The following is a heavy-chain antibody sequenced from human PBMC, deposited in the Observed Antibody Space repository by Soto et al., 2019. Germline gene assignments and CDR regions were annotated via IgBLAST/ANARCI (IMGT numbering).Heavy chain of an antibody. V-gene: IGHV2-5*02. CDR1: GFSLSTSGVG. D-gene: IGHD4-17*01. CDR3: AHLDYGDYVIDY. J-gene: IGHJ4*02. CDR2: IYWDDDK. Sequence: QITLKESGPTLVKPTQTLTLTCTFSGFSLSTSGVGVGWIRQPPGKALEWLALIYWDDDKRYSPSLKSRLTITKDTSKTQVVLTMTNMDPVDTATYYCAHLDYGDYVIDYWGQGTLVTVSS.